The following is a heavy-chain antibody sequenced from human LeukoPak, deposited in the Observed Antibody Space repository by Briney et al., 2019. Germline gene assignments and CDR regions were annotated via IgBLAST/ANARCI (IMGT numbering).Heavy chain of an antibody. J-gene: IGHJ6*02. CDR2: FDPEDGET. CDR1: GYTLTELS. V-gene: IGHV1-24*01. CDR3: ATDQRGAGLGFRYGSGSYNGLDV. D-gene: IGHD3-10*01. Sequence: ASVKVSCKVSGYTLTELSMHWVRQAPGKGLEWMGGFDPEDGETLYAQKFQGRVTMTEDTSTDTAYMELSSLRSEDTAVYYCATDQRGAGLGFRYGSGSYNGLDVWGQGTTVTVSS.